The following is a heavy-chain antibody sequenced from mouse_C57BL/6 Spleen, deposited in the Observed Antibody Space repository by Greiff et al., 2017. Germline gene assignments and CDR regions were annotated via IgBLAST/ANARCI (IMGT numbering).Heavy chain of an antibody. J-gene: IGHJ2*01. Sequence: EVKLEESGAELVRPGASVKLSCTASGFNIKDYYMHWVKQRPEQGLEWIGRIDPEDGDTEYAPKFQGKATMTADTSSTTAYLQLSSLTSEDTAVYYCTTRYGSSLYYFDYWGQGTTLTVSS. CDR1: GFNIKDYY. V-gene: IGHV14-1*01. CDR2: IDPEDGDT. D-gene: IGHD1-1*01. CDR3: TTRYGSSLYYFDY.